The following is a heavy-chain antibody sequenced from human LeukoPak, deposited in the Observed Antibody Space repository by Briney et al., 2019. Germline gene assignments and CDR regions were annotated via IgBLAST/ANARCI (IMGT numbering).Heavy chain of an antibody. CDR2: IHHSGST. D-gene: IGHD1-26*01. V-gene: IGHV4-38-2*02. CDR3: ARVVLHSGESSIDY. Sequence: SETLSLTCSVSGYSISSGYYWGWIRQPPGKGLEWIGIIHHSGSTYYNPSLKSRVTISMDTSKNQFSLKLSSVTAADTAVYYCARVVLHSGESSIDYWGQGTLVTVSS. J-gene: IGHJ4*02. CDR1: GYSISSGYY.